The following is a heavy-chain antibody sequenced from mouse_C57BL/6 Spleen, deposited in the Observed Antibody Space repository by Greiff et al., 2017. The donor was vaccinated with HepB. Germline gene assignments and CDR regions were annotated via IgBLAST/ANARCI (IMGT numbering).Heavy chain of an antibody. CDR3: ERYDNDGYFDV. Sequence: EVKLMESGGGLVQPGGSLSLSCAASGFTFTDYYMSWVRQPPGKALEWLGFIRNKANGYTTEYSASVKGRFTISRDKSQSILYLQMNALRAEDSATYVCERYDNDGYFDVWGTGTTVTVSS. V-gene: IGHV7-3*01. CDR1: GFTFTDYY. D-gene: IGHD2-4*01. J-gene: IGHJ1*03. CDR2: IRNKANGYTT.